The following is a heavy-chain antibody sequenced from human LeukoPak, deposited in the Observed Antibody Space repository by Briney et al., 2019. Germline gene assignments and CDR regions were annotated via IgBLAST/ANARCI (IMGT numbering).Heavy chain of an antibody. Sequence: GGSLRLSCEASGFTFSNYGMHWVRQAPGKGLEWVAVISFDGRNEYYTDSVKGRFTISRDNAKNSLYLQMNSLGAEDTAVYYCARASSGWYNWFDPWGQGTLVTVSS. CDR1: GFTFSNYG. D-gene: IGHD6-19*01. CDR2: ISFDGRNE. V-gene: IGHV3-30*03. CDR3: ARASSGWYNWFDP. J-gene: IGHJ5*02.